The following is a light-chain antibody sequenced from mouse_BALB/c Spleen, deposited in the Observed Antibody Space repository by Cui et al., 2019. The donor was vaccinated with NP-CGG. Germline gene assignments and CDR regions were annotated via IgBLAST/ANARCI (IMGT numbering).Light chain of an antibody. Sequence: QAAVTLQSSLTTSPGETVTLTCRSSTGAVTTSNYANWVQEKPDHLFTGLIGGTNNRAPGVPARFSGSLIGDKAALTITGAQTEDEAIYFCALWYSNHWVFGGGTKLTVL. J-gene: IGLJ1*01. CDR1: TGAVTTSNY. CDR3: ALWYSNHWV. CDR2: GTN. V-gene: IGLV1*01.